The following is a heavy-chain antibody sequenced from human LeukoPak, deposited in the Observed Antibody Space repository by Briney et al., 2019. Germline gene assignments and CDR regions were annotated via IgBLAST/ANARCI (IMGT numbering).Heavy chain of an antibody. D-gene: IGHD6-13*01. J-gene: IGHJ5*02. CDR3: ARDSSSWRNWFDP. Sequence: ASVKVSCKATGYTFTGYYIHWVRQAPGQGLEWMGWINPNSGATNYAQKFQGRVTMTRDTSISTAYMELSRLRSDDTAVYYCARDSSSWRNWFDPWGQGTLVTVSS. V-gene: IGHV1-2*02. CDR1: GYTFTGYY. CDR2: INPNSGAT.